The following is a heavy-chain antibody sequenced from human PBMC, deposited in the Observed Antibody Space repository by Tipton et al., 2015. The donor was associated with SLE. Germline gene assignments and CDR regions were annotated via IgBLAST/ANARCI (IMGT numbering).Heavy chain of an antibody. V-gene: IGHV4-38-2*02. CDR1: GYSITSDYY. J-gene: IGHJ5*02. Sequence: TLSLTCTVSGYSITSDYYWGWIRQSPGKGLEWLGTISHRGSAYYNPSLKSRLTISLDTSKNHFSLKLSSVTAADTAVYYCARDPINNFGSGSHFGWFDPWGQGMQVTVSS. CDR2: ISHRGSA. CDR3: ARDPINNFGSGSHFGWFDP. D-gene: IGHD3-10*01.